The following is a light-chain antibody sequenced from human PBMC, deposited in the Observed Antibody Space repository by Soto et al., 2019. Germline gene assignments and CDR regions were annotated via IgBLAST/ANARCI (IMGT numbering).Light chain of an antibody. Sequence: QSVLTQPASVSGSPGQSITISYTGTSSDVGGYNYVSWYQHHPGKAPKLMIYDVSYRPSGVSDRFSGSKSGNTASLTISGLQSEDEADYYCDSYTSGSSYVFGTGTKVTVL. CDR3: DSYTSGSSYV. CDR1: SSDVGGYNY. V-gene: IGLV2-14*03. CDR2: DVS. J-gene: IGLJ1*01.